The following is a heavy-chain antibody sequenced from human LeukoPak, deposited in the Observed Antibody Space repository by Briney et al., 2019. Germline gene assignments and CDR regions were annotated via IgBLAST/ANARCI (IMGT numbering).Heavy chain of an antibody. Sequence: PSETLSLTCTVSVGSISTNSYYWGWIRQPPGKGPERIWSIFYSGTTYYNPSLKSRVTISVDTSKNQFSLKLSSVTAADTTVYYCAGRDPRNRDAFDIWGQGTMVTVSS. CDR3: AGRDPRNRDAFDI. D-gene: IGHD1-14*01. CDR2: IFYSGTT. CDR1: VGSISTNSYY. V-gene: IGHV4-39*01. J-gene: IGHJ3*02.